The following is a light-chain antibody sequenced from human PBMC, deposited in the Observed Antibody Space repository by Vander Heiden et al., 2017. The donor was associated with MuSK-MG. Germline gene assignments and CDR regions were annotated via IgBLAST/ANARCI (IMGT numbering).Light chain of an antibody. J-gene: IGLJ3*02. CDR3: SSYAGSNNWV. Sequence: QSALTQPPSASRSPGQSVTISCPGTSSDVGGYNCVSWYQQHPGKAPKLMIYEVNKRPSGVPDRFSGSKSGNTASLTVSGLQAEDEADYYCSSYAGSNNWVFGGGTKLTVL. CDR1: SSDVGGYNC. CDR2: EVN. V-gene: IGLV2-8*01.